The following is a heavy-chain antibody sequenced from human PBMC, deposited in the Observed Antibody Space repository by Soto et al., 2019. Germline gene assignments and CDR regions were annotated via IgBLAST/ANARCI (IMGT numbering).Heavy chain of an antibody. CDR2: IIPIFGTA. CDR1: GGTFSSYS. Sequence: SVKVSCKASGGTFSSYSISWVRQAPGQGLEWMGGIIPIFGTANYAQKFQGRVTITADESTSTAYMELSSLRSEDTAVYYCARAGSVLLLELRSANWFDPWGQGTLVTVSS. D-gene: IGHD1-7*01. CDR3: ARAGSVLLLELRSANWFDP. V-gene: IGHV1-69*13. J-gene: IGHJ5*02.